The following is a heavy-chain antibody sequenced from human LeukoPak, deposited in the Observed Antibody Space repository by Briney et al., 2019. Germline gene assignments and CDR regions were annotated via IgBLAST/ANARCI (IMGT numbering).Heavy chain of an antibody. CDR1: GGTFNNYA. D-gene: IGHD3-10*01. Sequence: SVKVSCKASGGTFNNYAISWVRQAPGQGLEWMGGIIPIFGTATYAQKFQGRVTVTAHKSTDTAYMELSSLKSEDTAVYYCARTRFPYYRLSGTDYYSMDVWGKGTTVTVSS. J-gene: IGHJ6*03. V-gene: IGHV1-69*06. CDR2: IIPIFGTA. CDR3: ARTRFPYYRLSGTDYYSMDV.